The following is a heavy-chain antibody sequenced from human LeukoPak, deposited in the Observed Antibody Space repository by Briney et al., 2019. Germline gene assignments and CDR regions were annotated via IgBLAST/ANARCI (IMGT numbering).Heavy chain of an antibody. CDR2: IRYDGSNK. CDR3: ARGGIAAAGPNWFDP. V-gene: IGHV3-30*02. J-gene: IGHJ5*02. D-gene: IGHD6-13*01. Sequence: PGGSLRLSCAASGFTFSSYGMHWVRQAPGKGLEWVAFIRYDGSNKYYADSVKGRFTISRDNSKNTLYLQMNSLRVEDTAVYYCARGGIAAAGPNWFDPWGQGTLVTVSS. CDR1: GFTFSSYG.